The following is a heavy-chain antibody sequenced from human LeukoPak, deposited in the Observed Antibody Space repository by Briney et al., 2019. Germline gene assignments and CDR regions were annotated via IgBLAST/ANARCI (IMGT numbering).Heavy chain of an antibody. CDR3: ARGDSADP. CDR2: INHSGST. V-gene: IGHV4-39*07. J-gene: IGHJ5*02. Sequence: PSETLSLTCTVSGGSISSSSYYWGWIRQPPGKGLEWIGEINHSGSTNYNPSLKSRVTISVDTSKNQFSLKLSSVTAADTAVYYCARGDSADPWGQGTLVTVSS. D-gene: IGHD3-10*01. CDR1: GGSISSSSYY.